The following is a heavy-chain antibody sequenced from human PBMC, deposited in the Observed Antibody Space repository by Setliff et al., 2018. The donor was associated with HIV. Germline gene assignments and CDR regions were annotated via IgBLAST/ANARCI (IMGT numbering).Heavy chain of an antibody. D-gene: IGHD6-19*01. CDR2: IYYSGST. J-gene: IGHJ6*02. CDR3: ARDFTGSGWYGNYYYSMDV. Sequence: SETLSLTCTVSGGSISSYYWSWIRQPPGKGLEWIGYIYYSGSTNYNPSLKSRVTISVDTSKNQFSLKLSSVTAADTAVYYCARDFTGSGWYGNYYYSMDVWGQGTTVTVSS. CDR1: GGSISSYY. V-gene: IGHV4-59*01.